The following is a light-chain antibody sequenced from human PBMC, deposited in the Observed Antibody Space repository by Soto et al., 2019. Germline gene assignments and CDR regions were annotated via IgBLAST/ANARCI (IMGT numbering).Light chain of an antibody. V-gene: IGKV1-39*01. J-gene: IGKJ2*01. CDR3: QQSYSTPPYT. CDR1: QSITIY. CDR2: AAS. Sequence: EIQMTQSPSSLSASVGDRVTITCRASQSITIYLNWYQQKPGKAPKLLIYAASSLQSGVPSRFSGSGSGTDFTLTITSLQPEDFATYYCQQSYSTPPYTFGQGTKLEIK.